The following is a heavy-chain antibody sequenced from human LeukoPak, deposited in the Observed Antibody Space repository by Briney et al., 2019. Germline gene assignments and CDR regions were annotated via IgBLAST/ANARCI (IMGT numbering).Heavy chain of an antibody. V-gene: IGHV4-34*01. CDR3: ARAGAYYGSGSRLYYFDY. Sequence: SETLSLTCAVYGGSFSGYYWSWIRQPPGKGLEWIGEINHSGSTNYNPSLKSRVTISVDTSKNQFSLTLSSVPAADTAVYYCARAGAYYGSGSRLYYFDYWGQGTLVTVSS. CDR2: INHSGST. CDR1: GGSFSGYY. J-gene: IGHJ4*02. D-gene: IGHD3-10*01.